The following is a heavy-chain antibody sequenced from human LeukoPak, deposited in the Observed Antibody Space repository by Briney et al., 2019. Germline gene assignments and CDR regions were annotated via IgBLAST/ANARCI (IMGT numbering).Heavy chain of an antibody. Sequence: ETLSLTCTVSGGSISSYYWSWIRQPPGKGLEWIGYIYYSGSTNYNPSLKSRVTISGDTSKNQFSLRLSSVTAADTAVYYCARASYSYVIKGWVPFDYWGQGTLVTVS. V-gene: IGHV4-59*08. J-gene: IGHJ4*02. CDR2: IYYSGST. CDR3: ARASYSYVIKGWVPFDY. D-gene: IGHD3-10*02. CDR1: GGSISSYY.